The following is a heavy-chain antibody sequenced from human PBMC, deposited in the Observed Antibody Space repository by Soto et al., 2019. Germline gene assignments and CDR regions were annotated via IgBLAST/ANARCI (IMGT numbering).Heavy chain of an antibody. CDR3: AGGGISGEYQLPPNWFDP. V-gene: IGHV1-8*01. Sequence: ASVKVSCKASGYTFTSYDINWVRQATGQGLEWMGWMNPNSGNTGYAQKFQGRVTMTRNTSISTAYMELSSLRSEDTAVYYCAGGGISGEYQLPPNWFDPWGQGTLVTVSS. CDR2: MNPNSGNT. CDR1: GYTFTSYD. J-gene: IGHJ5*02. D-gene: IGHD2-2*01.